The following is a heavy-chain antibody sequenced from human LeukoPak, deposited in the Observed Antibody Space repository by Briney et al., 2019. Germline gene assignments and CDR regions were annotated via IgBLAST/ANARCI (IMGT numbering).Heavy chain of an antibody. CDR1: GGSFSGYY. J-gene: IGHJ4*02. D-gene: IGHD2-21*02. CDR2: INHSGST. CDR3: ARETYCAADCYSGFDF. V-gene: IGHV4-34*01. Sequence: SETLSLTCAVYGGSFSGYYWSWIRQPPGKGLEWIGEINHSGSTNYNPSLKSRVTISVDTSKNQFSLKLSSVTAADTAVYYCARETYCAADCYSGFDFWGQGTLVTVSS.